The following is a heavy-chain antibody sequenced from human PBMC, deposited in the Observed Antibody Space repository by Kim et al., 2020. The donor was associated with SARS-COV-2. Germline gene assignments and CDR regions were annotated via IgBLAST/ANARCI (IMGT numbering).Heavy chain of an antibody. CDR3: ATPRWGVAYYFDY. J-gene: IGHJ4*02. D-gene: IGHD3-10*01. Sequence: SNPTLKSRVSISVDTSKSQFSLKLSSVTAADTAVYYCATPRWGVAYYFDYWGQGALVTVSS. V-gene: IGHV4-39*01.